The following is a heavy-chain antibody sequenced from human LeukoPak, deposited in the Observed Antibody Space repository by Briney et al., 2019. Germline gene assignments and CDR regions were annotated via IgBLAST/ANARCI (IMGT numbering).Heavy chain of an antibody. CDR2: TYYRSRWGN. CDR1: GDSVSNNIAT. CDR3: VRDRYDHYWALYF. D-gene: IGHD1-14*01. Sequence: SQTLSLTCAISGDSVSNNIATWNWVRQSPSRGLEWLGRTYYRSRWGNDYAISVKGRITINPDTSRNQFSLQLNSVTPEDTAVYYCVRDRYDHYWALYFWGQGTPVTVSS. V-gene: IGHV6-1*01. J-gene: IGHJ4*02.